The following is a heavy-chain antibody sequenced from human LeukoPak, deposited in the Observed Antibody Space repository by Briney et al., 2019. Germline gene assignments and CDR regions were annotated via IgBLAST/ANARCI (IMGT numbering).Heavy chain of an antibody. V-gene: IGHV4-59*12. CDR3: ARGGHGGIAVAEVAFDI. Sequence: SETLSLTCTVSGGSISSYYWSWIRQPPGRGLEWIGYIYYSGSTNYNPSLKSRVTISVDTSKNQFSLKLSSVTAADTAVYYCARGGHGGIAVAEVAFDIWGQGTMVTVSS. D-gene: IGHD6-19*01. CDR1: GGSISSYY. CDR2: IYYSGST. J-gene: IGHJ3*02.